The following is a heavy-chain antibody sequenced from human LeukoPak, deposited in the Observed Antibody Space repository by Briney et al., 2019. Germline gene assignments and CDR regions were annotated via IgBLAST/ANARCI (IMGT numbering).Heavy chain of an antibody. D-gene: IGHD1-26*01. CDR3: AKEGRGMGAATMDY. CDR1: GXTFSNYA. CDR2: ISGSGGST. Sequence: GRSLRLSSAASGXTFSNYAMSWVRQAPGKGLEWVSGISGSGGSTYYADSVGRFSISRDNSNNTLYLQLTSLRADDTAVYYCAKEGRGMGAATMDYWGQGTLVTVSS. V-gene: IGHV3-23*01. J-gene: IGHJ4*02.